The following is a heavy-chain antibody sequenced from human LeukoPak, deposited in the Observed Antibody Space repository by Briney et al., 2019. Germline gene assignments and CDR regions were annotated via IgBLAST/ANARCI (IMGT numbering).Heavy chain of an antibody. V-gene: IGHV4-4*07. J-gene: IGHJ4*02. CDR3: ARETTGAGTARPFDY. CDR2: IYTSGST. CDR1: GGSISNFY. Sequence: KPSETLSFTCTVSGGSISNFYWSWIRQPAEKTLEWIGRIYTSGSTNYNPSLKSRVTMSVDTSKNQFSLKLSSMTAADTAVYFCARETTGAGTARPFDYWGQGTLVTVSS. D-gene: IGHD6-13*01.